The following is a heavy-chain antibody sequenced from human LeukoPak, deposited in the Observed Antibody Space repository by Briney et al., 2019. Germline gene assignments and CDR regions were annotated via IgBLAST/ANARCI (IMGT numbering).Heavy chain of an antibody. J-gene: IGHJ4*02. CDR3: ARALRWGSMPGYCSGVSCYAFGY. CDR1: GFTFSSYW. D-gene: IGHD2-15*01. V-gene: IGHV3-7*01. Sequence: PGGSLRLSCAASGFTFSSYWMSWVRQAPGKGLEWVANIKQDGSEKYYVDSVKGRFTTSRDNAKNSLYLQMNSLRAEGTAVYYCARALRWGSMPGYCSGVSCYAFGYWGQGTLVTVSS. CDR2: IKQDGSEK.